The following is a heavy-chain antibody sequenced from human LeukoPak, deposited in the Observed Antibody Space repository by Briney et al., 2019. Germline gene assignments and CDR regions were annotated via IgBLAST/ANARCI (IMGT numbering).Heavy chain of an antibody. J-gene: IGHJ5*01. CDR1: GYSISAGYH. CDR3: ARGGFYTTTWFVS. D-gene: IGHD2-2*02. Sequence: SETLSLTSGLPGYSISAGYHWGWIRQPPGKGLEWVGSVHRSGGTYYNPSLKGRATVSADTSGSYFSLSVTSVTAAHTAPYYSARGGFYTTTWFVSSG. V-gene: IGHV4-38-2*01. CDR2: VHRSGGT.